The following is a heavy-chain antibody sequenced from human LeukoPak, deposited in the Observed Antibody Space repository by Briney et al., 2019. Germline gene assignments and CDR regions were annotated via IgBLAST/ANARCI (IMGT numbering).Heavy chain of an antibody. Sequence: ASVKVSCKASGYTFTGYYMHWVRQAPGQGLERMGWINPNSGGTNYAQKFQGRVTMTRDTSISTAYMELSRLRSDDTAVYYCVGYCSSTSCRGVFDYWGQGTLVTVSS. CDR2: INPNSGGT. CDR3: VGYCSSTSCRGVFDY. V-gene: IGHV1-2*02. J-gene: IGHJ4*02. D-gene: IGHD2-2*01. CDR1: GYTFTGYY.